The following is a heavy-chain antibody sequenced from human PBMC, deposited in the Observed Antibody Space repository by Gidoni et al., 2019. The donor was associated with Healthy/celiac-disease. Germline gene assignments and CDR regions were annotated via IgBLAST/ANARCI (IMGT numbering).Heavy chain of an antibody. D-gene: IGHD6-13*01. Sequence: QVQLQESGPGLVKPSQTLSLTCTVSGGSISSGGYYWSWIRQHPGKGLEWSGYIYYSGSTYYNPSLKSRVTISVDTSKNQFSLKLSSVTAADTAVFYCARARSSWQYYFDYWGQGTPVTVSS. CDR3: ARARSSWQYYFDY. J-gene: IGHJ4*02. CDR1: GGSISSGGYY. V-gene: IGHV4-31*03. CDR2: IYYSGST.